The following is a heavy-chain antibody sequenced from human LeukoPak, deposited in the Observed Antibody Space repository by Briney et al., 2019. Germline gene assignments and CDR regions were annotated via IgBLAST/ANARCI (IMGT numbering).Heavy chain of an antibody. CDR1: GFTFSSYG. CDR2: IWYDGSNK. Sequence: GGSLRLSCAASGFTFSSYGMHWVRQAPGKGLEWVAVIWYDGSNKYYADSVKGRFTISRDNSKNTLYLQMNSLRAEDTAVYYCARDVAAMGLFCDYWGQGTLVTVSS. J-gene: IGHJ4*02. D-gene: IGHD5-18*01. CDR3: ARDVAAMGLFCDY. V-gene: IGHV3-33*01.